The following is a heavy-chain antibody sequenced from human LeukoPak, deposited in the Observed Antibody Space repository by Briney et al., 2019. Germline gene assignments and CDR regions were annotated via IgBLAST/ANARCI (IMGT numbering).Heavy chain of an antibody. Sequence: GGSLRLSCAASGFTFSDYWMSWVRQAPGKGLEWVANIKQDGSKQYYVDSAKGRFTISRDNGKNALYLQMNSLRTEDTAFYYCAEVEYSDSDAFDIWGQGTMVIVSS. V-gene: IGHV3-7*03. CDR2: IKQDGSKQ. CDR3: AEVEYSDSDAFDI. CDR1: GFTFSDYW. D-gene: IGHD3-9*01. J-gene: IGHJ3*02.